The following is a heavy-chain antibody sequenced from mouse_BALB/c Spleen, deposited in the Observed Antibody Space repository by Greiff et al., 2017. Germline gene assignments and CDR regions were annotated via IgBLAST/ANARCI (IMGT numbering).Heavy chain of an antibody. Sequence: DVKLVESGGGLVQPGGSLKLSCAASGFTFSSYTMSWVRQTPEKRLEWVAYISNGGGSTYYPDTVKGRFTISRDNAKNTLYLQMSSLKSEDTAMYYCARAGRWQGAMDYWGQGTSVTVSS. J-gene: IGHJ4*01. V-gene: IGHV5-12-2*01. CDR1: GFTFSSYT. CDR3: ARAGRWQGAMDY. CDR2: ISNGGGST. D-gene: IGHD2-3*01.